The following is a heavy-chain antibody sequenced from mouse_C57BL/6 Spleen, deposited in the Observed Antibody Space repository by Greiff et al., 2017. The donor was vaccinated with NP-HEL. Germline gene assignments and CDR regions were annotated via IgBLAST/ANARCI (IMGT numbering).Heavy chain of an antibody. J-gene: IGHJ2*01. V-gene: IGHV1-19*01. CDR1: GYTFTDYY. Sequence: EVQLQQSGPVLVKPGASVKMSCKASGYTFTDYYMNWVKQSHGKSLEWIGVINPYNGGTSYNQKFKGKATLTVDKSSSTAYMELNSLTSEDSAVYYCARSYSNSDFDYWGQGTTLTVSS. CDR2: INPYNGGT. CDR3: ARSYSNSDFDY. D-gene: IGHD2-5*01.